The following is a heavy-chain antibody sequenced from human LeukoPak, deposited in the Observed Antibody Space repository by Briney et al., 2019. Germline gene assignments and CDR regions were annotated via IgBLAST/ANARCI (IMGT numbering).Heavy chain of an antibody. CDR3: ARGLSAAPPGRY. V-gene: IGHV4-34*01. J-gene: IGHJ4*02. Sequence: SETLSLTCAVYGGSFSGYYWSWIRRPPGKGLEWIGEINHSGSTNYNPSLKSRVTISVDTSKNQFSLKLSSETAADTAVYYCARGLSAAPPGRYWGQGTLVTVSS. CDR2: INHSGST. D-gene: IGHD6-13*01. CDR1: GGSFSGYY.